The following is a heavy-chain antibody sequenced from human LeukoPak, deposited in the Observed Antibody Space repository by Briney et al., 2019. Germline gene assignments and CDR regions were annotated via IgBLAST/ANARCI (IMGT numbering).Heavy chain of an antibody. J-gene: IGHJ3*02. CDR1: GGSISSSSYY. CDR2: IYYSGST. CDR3: ARLPSSGYLDDFDI. D-gene: IGHD3-22*01. Sequence: SETLSLTCTVSGGSISSSSYYWGWIRQPPGKGLEWIGSIYYSGSTYYNPSLKSRVTISVDTSKNEFCLKLSSVTAADTAVYYCARLPSSGYLDDFDIWGQGTMVSVSS. V-gene: IGHV4-39*01.